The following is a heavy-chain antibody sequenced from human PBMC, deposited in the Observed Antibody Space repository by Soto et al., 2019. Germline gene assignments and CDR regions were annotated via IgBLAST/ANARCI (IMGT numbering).Heavy chain of an antibody. CDR2: IYYSGST. CDR3: ARNPNSSGWYYFDY. D-gene: IGHD6-19*01. Sequence: SETLSLTCTVSGGSISSYYWSWIRQPPGKGLEWIGYIYYSGSTNYNPSLKSRVTISVDTSKNQFSLKLSSVTAADTAVYYCARNPNSSGWYYFDYWGEGTLVTVSS. V-gene: IGHV4-59*01. J-gene: IGHJ4*02. CDR1: GGSISSYY.